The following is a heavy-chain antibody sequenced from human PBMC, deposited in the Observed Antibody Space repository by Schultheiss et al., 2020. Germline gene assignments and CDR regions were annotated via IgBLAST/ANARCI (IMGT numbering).Heavy chain of an antibody. V-gene: IGHV3-74*01. CDR3: ASRDGYTDIDY. CDR2: INSDGSST. Sequence: GGSLRLSCAASGFTFSSYWMHWVRQAPGKGLVWVSRINSDGSSTSYADSVKGRFTISRDNAKNTLYLQMNSLRAEDTAVYYCASRDGYTDIDYWGQGTLVNVSS. J-gene: IGHJ4*02. CDR1: GFTFSSYW. D-gene: IGHD5-24*01.